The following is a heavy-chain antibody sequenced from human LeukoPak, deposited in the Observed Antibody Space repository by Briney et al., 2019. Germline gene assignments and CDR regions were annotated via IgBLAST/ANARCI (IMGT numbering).Heavy chain of an antibody. CDR1: GFTSSSYS. CDR3: ARAKVWRGYYYMDV. D-gene: IGHD1-14*01. J-gene: IGHJ6*03. Sequence: GGSLRLSCAASGFTSSSYSMNWVRQAPGKGLEWVSYISSSSSTIYYADSVKGRFTISRDNAKNSLYLQMNSLRAEDTAVYYCARAKVWRGYYYMDVWGKGTTVTVSS. CDR2: ISSSSSTI. V-gene: IGHV3-48*01.